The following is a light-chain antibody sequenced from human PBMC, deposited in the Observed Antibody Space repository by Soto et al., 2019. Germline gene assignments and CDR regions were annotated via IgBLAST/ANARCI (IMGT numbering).Light chain of an antibody. Sequence: DIVLTQSPATLSLSRGGRATLSCRGSQSVSSYLAWYQQKPGQAPRLLIYDASNRATGIPSRFSGSGSGTDFTLTISSLEPEDFAVYYCQQRSNCARSITFGQGTRLEIK. J-gene: IGKJ5*01. CDR1: QSVSSY. V-gene: IGKV3-11*01. CDR3: QQRSNCARSIT. CDR2: DAS.